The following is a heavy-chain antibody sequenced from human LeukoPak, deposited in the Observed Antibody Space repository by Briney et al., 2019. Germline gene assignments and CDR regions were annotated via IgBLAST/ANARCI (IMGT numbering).Heavy chain of an antibody. CDR2: MNSDGSII. D-gene: IGHD1-14*01. Sequence: PGGSLRLSCTTSGFTFSSYWIHWVRQAPGKGLVWVSRMNSDGSIINYADSVKGRFTISRDNAKNTLYLQMNSLRDEDTAVYYCARAGNYRFDYWGQGTLATVSS. V-gene: IGHV3-74*01. CDR1: GFTFSSYW. CDR3: ARAGNYRFDY. J-gene: IGHJ4*02.